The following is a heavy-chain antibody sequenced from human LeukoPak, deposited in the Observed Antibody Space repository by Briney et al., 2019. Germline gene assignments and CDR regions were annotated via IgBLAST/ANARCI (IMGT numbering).Heavy chain of an antibody. CDR3: ARADCSGGSCYSDY. J-gene: IGHJ4*02. V-gene: IGHV1-69*04. CDR2: IIPILGIA. Sequence: GSSVKVSCKASGGTFSSYAISWVRQAPGQGLEWMGRIIPILGIANYAQKFQGRVTITADKSTSTAYMELSSLRSEDTAVYYCARADCSGGSCYSDYWGQGTLVTVSS. D-gene: IGHD2-15*01. CDR1: GGTFSSYA.